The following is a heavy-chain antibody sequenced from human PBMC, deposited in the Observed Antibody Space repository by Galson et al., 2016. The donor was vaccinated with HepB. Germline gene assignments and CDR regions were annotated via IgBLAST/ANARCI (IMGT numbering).Heavy chain of an antibody. CDR3: ARGPYKQWLGKDAFDA. Sequence: SLRLSCAASGFTFSSYAMAWLRQAPGKGLEWVSALSASGDRTYYGDSVKGRLIISRDNSKNTLFLQMDSLGVEDTAVYYCARGPYKQWLGKDAFDAWGQGTLVTVSS. D-gene: IGHD6-19*01. V-gene: IGHV3-23*01. CDR1: GFTFSSYA. CDR2: LSASGDRT. J-gene: IGHJ3*01.